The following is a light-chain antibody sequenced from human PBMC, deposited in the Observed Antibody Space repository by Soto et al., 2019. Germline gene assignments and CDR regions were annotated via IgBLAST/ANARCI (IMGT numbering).Light chain of an antibody. CDR3: QQGTDWPRGLS. V-gene: IGKV3-11*01. CDR1: QSVSSN. CDR2: DIS. Sequence: EIVLTQSPASLSLSPGERATLSCRASQSVSSNLAWYQQKSGQAPRLLIYDISNRAADIPARFSGSGSGTDFTLTIGSLEPEDFAVYYCQQGTDWPRGLSFGGGTKVEIK. J-gene: IGKJ4*01.